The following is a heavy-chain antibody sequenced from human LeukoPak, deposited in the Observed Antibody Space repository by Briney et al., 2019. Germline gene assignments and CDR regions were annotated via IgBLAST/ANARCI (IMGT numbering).Heavy chain of an antibody. J-gene: IGHJ4*02. CDR1: GFTVSSNY. V-gene: IGHV3-66*01. D-gene: IGHD5-18*01. CDR2: IYSGGST. Sequence: GGSLRLSCAASGFTVSSNYMSWVRQAPGKGLEWVSVIYSGGSTYYADSVKGRFIISRDNSKNTLYRQMNSLRAEDTAVYYCARERGYSYDVSYFDYWGQGTLVT. CDR3: ARERGYSYDVSYFDY.